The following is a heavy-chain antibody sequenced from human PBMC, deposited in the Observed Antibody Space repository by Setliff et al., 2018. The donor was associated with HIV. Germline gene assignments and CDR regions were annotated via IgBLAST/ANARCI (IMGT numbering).Heavy chain of an antibody. J-gene: IGHJ4*02. CDR2: ISISGTLI. CDR3: ATWGIVAVAGLH. Sequence: PGGSLRLSCAASGFSFSNYDMTWVRQAPGKGLEWVSSISISGTLIYYADSVKGRFTTTRANTKNSLYLQMNRLRAEDTAVYYCATWGIVAVAGLHWGQGTLV. D-gene: IGHD6-13*01. CDR1: GFSFSNYD. V-gene: IGHV3-48*03.